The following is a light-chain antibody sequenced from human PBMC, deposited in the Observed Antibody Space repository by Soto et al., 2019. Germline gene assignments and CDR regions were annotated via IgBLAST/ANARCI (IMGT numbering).Light chain of an antibody. CDR2: DVS. J-gene: IGLJ2*01. CDR3: SSYTTTSAHVV. Sequence: QSVLTQPASVSGSPGQSITISCTGTSRDVGNYNYVSWYQQHPGKAPKLMIYDVSNRPSGVSNRFSASKSGNTASLTISGLQAEDEADYYCSSYTTTSAHVVFGGGTKLTVL. CDR1: SRDVGNYNY. V-gene: IGLV2-14*03.